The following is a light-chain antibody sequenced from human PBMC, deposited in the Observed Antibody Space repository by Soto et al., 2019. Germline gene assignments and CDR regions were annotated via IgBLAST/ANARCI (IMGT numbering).Light chain of an antibody. CDR3: SSHTSGSTRV. Sequence: QSALTQPASVSGSPGQSIAISCTGTFSDVGGYDYVSWYQQHPDKAPKLMIYEVTKRPSGVSNRFSGSKSGNTASLTISGLQPEDEACYYCSSHTSGSTRVFGSGTKLTVL. V-gene: IGLV2-14*01. CDR2: EVT. J-gene: IGLJ1*01. CDR1: FSDVGGYDY.